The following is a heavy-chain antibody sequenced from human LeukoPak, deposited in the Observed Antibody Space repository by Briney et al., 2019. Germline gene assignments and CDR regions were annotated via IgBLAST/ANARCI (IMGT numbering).Heavy chain of an antibody. J-gene: IGHJ4*02. V-gene: IGHV4-34*01. CDR1: GGSFSGYY. Sequence: SETLSLTCAVYGGSFSGYYWSWIRQPPGKGLEWIGYIYHSGSTYYNPSLKSRVTISVDRSKNQFSLKLSSVTAADTAVYYCARVYAGSGWTYYFDYWGQGTLITVSS. D-gene: IGHD6-19*01. CDR2: IYHSGST. CDR3: ARVYAGSGWTYYFDY.